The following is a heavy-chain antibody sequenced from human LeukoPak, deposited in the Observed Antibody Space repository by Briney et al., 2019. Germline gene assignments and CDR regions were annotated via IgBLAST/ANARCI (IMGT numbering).Heavy chain of an antibody. D-gene: IGHD3-3*01. CDR3: ARERIDDFWSGYQGWFDP. CDR1: GGSISSYY. V-gene: IGHV4-59*01. J-gene: IGHJ5*02. Sequence: SETLSLTCTVSGGSISSYYWSWIRQPPGKGLEWIGYIYYSGSTNYNPSLKSRVTISVDTSKNQFSLKLSSVTAADTAVYYCARERIDDFWSGYQGWFDPWGQGTLVTVSS. CDR2: IYYSGST.